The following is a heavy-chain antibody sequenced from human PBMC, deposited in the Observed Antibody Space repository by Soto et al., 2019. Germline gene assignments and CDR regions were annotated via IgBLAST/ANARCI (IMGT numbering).Heavy chain of an antibody. D-gene: IGHD3-9*01. J-gene: IGHJ4*02. CDR1: GGSISSSSYY. V-gene: IGHV4-39*01. CDR3: ARAAPPYYDILTGYFDY. CDR2: IYYSGST. Sequence: SETLSLTCTVSGGSISSSSYYWGWIRQPPGKGLEWIGSIYYSGSTYYNPSLKSRVTISVDTSKNQFSLKLSSVTAADTAVYYCARAAPPYYDILTGYFDYWGQGTLVTVSS.